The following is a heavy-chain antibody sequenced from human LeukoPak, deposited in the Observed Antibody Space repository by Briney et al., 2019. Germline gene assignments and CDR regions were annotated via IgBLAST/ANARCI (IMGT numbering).Heavy chain of an antibody. Sequence: ASVKVSCKASGYTFTGYYMHWVRQAPGQGLEWMGWINPNSGGTNYAQKFQGRVTMTRDTSISTAYMELSRLRSDDTAVYYCARGPEHCSSTSCRYYYYYYMDVWGKGTTVTISS. CDR2: INPNSGGT. J-gene: IGHJ6*03. CDR3: ARGPEHCSSTSCRYYYYYYMDV. D-gene: IGHD2-2*01. V-gene: IGHV1-2*02. CDR1: GYTFTGYY.